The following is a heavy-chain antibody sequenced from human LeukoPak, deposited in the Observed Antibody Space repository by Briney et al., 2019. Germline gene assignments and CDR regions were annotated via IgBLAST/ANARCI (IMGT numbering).Heavy chain of an antibody. CDR3: ARPKDTSMVPFDY. J-gene: IGHJ4*02. CDR2: IYPGDSDT. Sequence: GESLKISCKGSGYRFTSYWIGWVRQMPGKGLEWMGIIYPGDSDTRYSPSFQGQVTISADTSISTAYLQWSSLKASDSAIYYCARPKDTSMVPFDYWGQGTLVSVSS. V-gene: IGHV5-51*01. CDR1: GYRFTSYW. D-gene: IGHD5-18*01.